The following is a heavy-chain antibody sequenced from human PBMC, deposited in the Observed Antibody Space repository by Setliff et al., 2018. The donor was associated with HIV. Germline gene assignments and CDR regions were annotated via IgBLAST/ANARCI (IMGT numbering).Heavy chain of an antibody. CDR1: GGSISSSSYY. CDR3: ARHRRWSGYYMESNWFDP. J-gene: IGHJ5*02. Sequence: SETLSLTCTVSGGSISSSSYYWGWIRQPPGKGLEWIGSIYYSGSTYYNPSLKSRVTISVDTSKNQFSLKLSSVTAADTAVYYCARHRRWSGYYMESNWFDPWGQGTLVTVS. V-gene: IGHV4-39*01. CDR2: IYYSGST. D-gene: IGHD3-3*01.